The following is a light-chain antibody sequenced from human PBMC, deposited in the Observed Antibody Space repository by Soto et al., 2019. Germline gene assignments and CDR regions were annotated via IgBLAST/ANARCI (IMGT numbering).Light chain of an antibody. CDR1: SSDVGGYNY. Sequence: QSALTQPPSASGSPGQSVTISCTGTSSDVGGYNYVSWYQQHPGKAPKLMIYEVSKRPSGVPDRFSGSKSGNTASLTVSGLPAEDEADYYCSSYAGSNKFVIFGGGTQLTVL. CDR3: SSYAGSNKFVI. CDR2: EVS. J-gene: IGLJ2*01. V-gene: IGLV2-8*01.